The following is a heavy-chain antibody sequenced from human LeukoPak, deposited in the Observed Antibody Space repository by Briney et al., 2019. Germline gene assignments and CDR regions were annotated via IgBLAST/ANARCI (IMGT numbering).Heavy chain of an antibody. CDR2: VYYSGTT. Sequence: SETLSLTCSVSGGSISLSYYYWGWIRQPPGKALEWIGSVYYSGTTSYNPSLKSRVTMSVDTSKKQFSLKLSSVTAADTAVYYCARVRGSSGSYEYYHYMDVWGKGTTVTISS. D-gene: IGHD1-26*01. CDR1: GGSISLSYYY. CDR3: ARVRGSSGSYEYYHYMDV. V-gene: IGHV4-39*07. J-gene: IGHJ6*03.